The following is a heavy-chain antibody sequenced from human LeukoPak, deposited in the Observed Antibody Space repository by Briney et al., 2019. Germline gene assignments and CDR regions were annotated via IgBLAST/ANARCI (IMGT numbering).Heavy chain of an antibody. D-gene: IGHD4-17*01. V-gene: IGHV3-53*01. CDR1: GLIVSNND. J-gene: IGHJ6*03. CDR3: ASLKFYGNMDV. CDR2: IYSGGST. Sequence: GGSLRLSCAASGLIVSNNDMNWVRQAPGKGLEWVSLIYSGGSTYYADSVKGRFTISRDNSKSTLYLQMNTLRAEDTAMYYCASLKFYGNMDVWGTGTSVTVSS.